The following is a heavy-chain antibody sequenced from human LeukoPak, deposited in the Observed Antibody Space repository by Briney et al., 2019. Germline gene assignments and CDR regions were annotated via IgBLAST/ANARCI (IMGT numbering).Heavy chain of an antibody. CDR3: ARDASIAARRGVYYYYMDV. D-gene: IGHD6-6*01. CDR1: GGSISSYY. V-gene: IGHV4-59*01. CDR2: IYYSGST. J-gene: IGHJ6*03. Sequence: SETLSLTCTVSGGSISSYYWSWIRQPPGKGLVWIGYIYYSGSTNYNPSLKSRVTISVDTSKNQFSLKLSSVTAADTAVYYCARDASIAARRGVYYYYMDVWGKGTTVTVSS.